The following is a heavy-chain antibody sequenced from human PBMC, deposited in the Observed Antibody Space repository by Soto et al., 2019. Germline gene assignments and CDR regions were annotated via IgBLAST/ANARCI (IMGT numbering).Heavy chain of an antibody. V-gene: IGHV3-21*01. CDR2: ISSSSSYI. CDR3: ARDYSSGNDAFEI. Sequence: EVQLVESGGGLVKPGGSLRLSCAASGFTFSSYSMNWVRQAPGKGLEWVSSISSSSSYIYYADSVKGRFTISRDNANNSLYLQMSSMRAEDTAVDYCARDYSSGNDAFEIWGQGTMVTV. J-gene: IGHJ3*02. CDR1: GFTFSSYS. D-gene: IGHD6-19*01.